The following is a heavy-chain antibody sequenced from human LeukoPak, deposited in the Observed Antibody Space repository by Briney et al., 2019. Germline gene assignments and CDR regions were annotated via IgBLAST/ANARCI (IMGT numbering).Heavy chain of an antibody. CDR1: GLTFSGHW. D-gene: IGHD2-8*01. J-gene: IGHJ4*02. V-gene: IGHV3-74*01. CDR2: INGDGTAT. CDR3: AKDKWWGASDH. Sequence: GGSLRLSCAASGLTFSGHWMHWVRQTPGKGLVWVADINGDGTATNYAGSVKGRFTISRDNAKNTLYLQMNTLRAEDTAVYYCAKDKWWGASDHWGQGSLVTVSS.